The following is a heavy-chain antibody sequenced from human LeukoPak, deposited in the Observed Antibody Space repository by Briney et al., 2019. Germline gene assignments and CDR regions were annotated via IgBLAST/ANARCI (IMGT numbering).Heavy chain of an antibody. J-gene: IGHJ6*02. CDR3: AKDVRVGGGGMDV. D-gene: IGHD1-26*01. CDR2: ISGSGGNT. CDR1: GFTFSSYA. V-gene: IGHV3-23*01. Sequence: GGSLRLSCAASGFTFSSYAMTWVRQAPGKGLEWVSLISGSGGNTYYADSVKGRFTIPRDNSKNTLSLQMNSLRAEDTAVYYCAKDVRVGGGGMDVWGQGTPVTVSS.